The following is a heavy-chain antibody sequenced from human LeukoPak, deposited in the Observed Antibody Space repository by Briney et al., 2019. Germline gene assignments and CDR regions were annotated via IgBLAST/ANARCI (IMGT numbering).Heavy chain of an antibody. CDR3: ASIPLPVIDYGDYVSGVGD. Sequence: PSETLSLTCTVSGGSISSSSYYWGWIRQPPGKGLEWIGSIYYSGSTYYNPSLKSRVTISVDTSENQFSLKLSSVTAADTAVYYCASIPLPVIDYGDYVSGVGDWGQGTLVTVSS. J-gene: IGHJ4*02. D-gene: IGHD4-17*01. CDR1: GGSISSSSYY. V-gene: IGHV4-39*07. CDR2: IYYSGST.